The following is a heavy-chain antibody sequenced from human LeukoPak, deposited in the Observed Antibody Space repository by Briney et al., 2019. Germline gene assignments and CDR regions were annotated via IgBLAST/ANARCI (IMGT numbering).Heavy chain of an antibody. J-gene: IGHJ4*02. CDR3: AKGPITMIVVVITPIDY. V-gene: IGHV3-23*01. CDR2: ISGSGGST. CDR1: GFTFSSYA. Sequence: GGSLRLSCAASGFTFSSYAMSWVRQAPGKGLGWVSAISGSGGSTYYADSVKGRSTISRDNPKNTLYLQMNSLRAEDTAVYYCAKGPITMIVVVITPIDYWGQGTLVTVSS. D-gene: IGHD3-22*01.